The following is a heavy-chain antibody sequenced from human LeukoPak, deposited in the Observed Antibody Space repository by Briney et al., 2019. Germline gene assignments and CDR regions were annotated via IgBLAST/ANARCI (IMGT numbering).Heavy chain of an antibody. J-gene: IGHJ5*02. CDR2: IYHSGST. CDR1: GGSISSGGYS. V-gene: IGHV4-30-2*01. CDR3: ARLQEPKYYDGSGTWFDP. Sequence: PSETLSLTCAVSGGSISSGGYSWSWIRQPPGKGLEWIGYIYHSGSTYYNPSLKSRVTISVDRSKNQFSLKLSSVTAADTAVYYCARLQEPKYYDGSGTWFDPWGQGTLVTVSS. D-gene: IGHD3-10*01.